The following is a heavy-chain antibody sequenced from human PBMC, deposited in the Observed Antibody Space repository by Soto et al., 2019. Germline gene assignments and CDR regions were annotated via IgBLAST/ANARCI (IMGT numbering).Heavy chain of an antibody. J-gene: IGHJ6*03. CDR2: INHSGST. CDR3: EKFLVRGAPGAFWHYNYYNMEV. CDR1: GGSFSGYY. V-gene: IGHV4-34*01. D-gene: IGHD3-10*01. Sequence: PSETLSLTCAVYGGSFSGYYWSWIRQPPGKGLEWIGEINHSGSTNYNPSLKSRVTISVDTSKNQFSLKLSSVTAADTAVYYCEKFLVRGAPGAFWHYNYYNMEVWGKGTRFTVSS.